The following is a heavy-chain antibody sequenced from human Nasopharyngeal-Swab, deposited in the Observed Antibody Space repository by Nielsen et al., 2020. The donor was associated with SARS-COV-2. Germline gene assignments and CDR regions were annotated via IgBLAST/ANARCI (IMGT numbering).Heavy chain of an antibody. CDR2: ISSSSSYT. CDR3: AREGCSSTSCYFFDY. D-gene: IGHD2-2*01. V-gene: IGHV3-11*06. J-gene: IGHJ4*02. CDR1: GFTFSSYA. Sequence: GGSLRLSCAASGFTFSSYAMSWIRQAPGKGLEWVSYISSSSSYTNYADSVKGRFTISRDNAKNSLYLQMNSLRAEDTAVYYCAREGCSSTSCYFFDYWGQGTLVTVSS.